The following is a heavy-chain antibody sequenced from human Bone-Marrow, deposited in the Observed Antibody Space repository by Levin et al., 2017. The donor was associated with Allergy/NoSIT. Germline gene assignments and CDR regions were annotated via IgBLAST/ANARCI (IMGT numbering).Heavy chain of an antibody. Sequence: PSQTLSLPCTVSGDSILSATYYWGWVRQPPGKGLEWIGSVYFSGSTYLSPFLKSRVTMSVDTSRSHFSLNLSSVTAADTAVYYCARVPALRFLDWFLDYWGRGVLVTVSS. J-gene: IGHJ4*02. D-gene: IGHD3-9*01. V-gene: IGHV4-39*02. CDR1: GDSILSATYY. CDR3: ARVPALRFLDWFLDY. CDR2: VYFSGST.